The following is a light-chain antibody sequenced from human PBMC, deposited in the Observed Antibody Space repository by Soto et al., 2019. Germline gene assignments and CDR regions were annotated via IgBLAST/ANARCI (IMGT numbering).Light chain of an antibody. CDR2: ASS. CDR1: QNVSSN. V-gene: IGKV1-39*01. CDR3: QQNYNTPFS. Sequence: DIQMTQSPSSLSASVGDRVTITCRASQNVSSNLNWYQQKPGKAPKLLIYASSSLPSGVPSTFSGSGSGTDFTLTISSLQSEDFATYYCQQNYNTPFSFGPGTKVDIK. J-gene: IGKJ3*01.